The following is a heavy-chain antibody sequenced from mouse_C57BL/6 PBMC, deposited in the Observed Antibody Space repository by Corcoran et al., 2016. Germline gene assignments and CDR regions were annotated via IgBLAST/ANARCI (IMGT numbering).Heavy chain of an antibody. CDR3: ARWASAGAWFAY. D-gene: IGHD1-1*02. V-gene: IGHV9-3*01. J-gene: IGHJ3*01. CDR1: GYTFTTYG. CDR2: INTYSGVP. Sequence: QIQLVQSGPELKKPGETVKISCKASGYTFTTYGMSWVKQAPGKGLKWMGWINTYSGVPTYADDFKGRFAFSLETSATAYLQINNLKNEDTATYFCARWASAGAWFAYWGQGTLVTVSA.